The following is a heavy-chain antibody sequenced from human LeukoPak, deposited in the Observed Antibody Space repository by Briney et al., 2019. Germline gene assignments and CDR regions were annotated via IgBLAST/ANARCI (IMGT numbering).Heavy chain of an antibody. V-gene: IGHV1-46*01. D-gene: IGHD2-2*01. CDR3: ARDACSSTICSAGGNWFDH. CDR2: INPSAGNT. Sequence: GASVKVSFKASGYTFTIYYMRWVRQAPGLGLEWMGIINPSAGNTNYAQKFQGRVTMTRDTSTSTVYMELSSLRSEDTAVYYCARDACSSTICSAGGNWFDHWGQGTLVTVSS. J-gene: IGHJ5*02. CDR1: GYTFTIYY.